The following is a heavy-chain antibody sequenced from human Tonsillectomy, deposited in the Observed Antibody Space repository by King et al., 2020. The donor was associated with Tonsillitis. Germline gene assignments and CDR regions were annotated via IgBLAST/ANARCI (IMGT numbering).Heavy chain of an antibody. D-gene: IGHD3-10*01. J-gene: IGHJ6*03. V-gene: IGHV5-10-1*03. CDR3: ARLSYSGSGGYYYYMDV. CDR2: IDPSDSYS. Sequence: VQLVESGAEVKKPGESLRISCKGSGYSFTSYWITWVRQMPGKGLEWMGRIDPSDSYSDYSPSFQGHVTISADKSNSTAYLQWSSLKASDTAMYYCARLSYSGSGGYYYYMDVWGKGTTVTVSS. CDR1: GYSFTSYW.